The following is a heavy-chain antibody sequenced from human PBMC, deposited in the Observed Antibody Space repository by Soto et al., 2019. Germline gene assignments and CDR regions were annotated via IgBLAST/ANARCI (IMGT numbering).Heavy chain of an antibody. CDR3: AKAKLGELVADY. CDR1: GFIFSSYA. CDR2: ISGSGDGT. Sequence: GGSLRLSCAASGFIFSSYAMSWVRQAPGKGLEWVSAISGSGDGTYYADSVKGRFTISRDNSKNTLYLQMNSLRAEDTAVYYCAKAKLGELVADYWGQGTLVTVSS. V-gene: IGHV3-23*01. D-gene: IGHD5-12*01. J-gene: IGHJ4*02.